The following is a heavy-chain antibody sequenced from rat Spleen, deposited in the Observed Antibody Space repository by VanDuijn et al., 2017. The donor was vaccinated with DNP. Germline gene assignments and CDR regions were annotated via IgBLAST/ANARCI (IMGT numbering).Heavy chain of an antibody. CDR3: ARADLYYDGTYYYPY. CDR1: GSSLTRNS. Sequence: QVQLKESGPGLAQPSQTLSLTCTVSGSSLTRNSVSWIRQPPGKGLEWVGVIWSNGGTDYNSTIKSRLSISRDTSKSQVFLKMNSLQTEDTATYYCARADLYYDGTYYYPYWGQGVMVTVSS. J-gene: IGHJ2*01. V-gene: IGHV2-47*01. CDR2: IWSNGGT. D-gene: IGHD1-12*02.